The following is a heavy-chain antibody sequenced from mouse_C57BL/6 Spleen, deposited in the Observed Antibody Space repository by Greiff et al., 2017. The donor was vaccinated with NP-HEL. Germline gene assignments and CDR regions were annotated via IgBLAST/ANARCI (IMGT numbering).Heavy chain of an antibody. Sequence: QVQLQQSGAELVKPGASVKLSCKASGYTFTSYWMHWVKQRPGQGLEWIGMIHPNSGSTNYNEKFKSKATLTVDKSSSTAYMQLSSLTSEDSAVYYCSRQGYYDYYVDYYAMDYWGQGTSVTVSS. D-gene: IGHD2-4*01. CDR1: GYTFTSYW. J-gene: IGHJ4*01. V-gene: IGHV1-64*01. CDR2: IHPNSGST. CDR3: SRQGYYDYYVDYYAMDY.